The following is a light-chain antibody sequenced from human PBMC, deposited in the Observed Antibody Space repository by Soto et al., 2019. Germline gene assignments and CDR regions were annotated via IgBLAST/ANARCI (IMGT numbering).Light chain of an antibody. V-gene: IGKV1-5*01. CDR2: DAS. CDR3: QQYNNWPIT. CDR1: QSISSW. Sequence: DIQMTQSPSSLSASVGDRVTITCRASQSISSWLAWYQQKLGRAPRLLIYDASSLESGVPSRFSGSGYGTEFTLTISSLRSEDSAVYHCQQYNNWPITFGQGTRLEIK. J-gene: IGKJ5*01.